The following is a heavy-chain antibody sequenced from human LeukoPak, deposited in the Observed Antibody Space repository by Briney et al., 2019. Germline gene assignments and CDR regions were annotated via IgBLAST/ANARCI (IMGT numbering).Heavy chain of an antibody. J-gene: IGHJ6*03. D-gene: IGHD6-13*01. CDR3: ARNGIPGYYYYMDV. Sequence: SETLSLTCTVSGGSISSYYWSWIRQPAGKGLECIGRIYTSGSTNYNPSLKSRVTMSVDTSKNQFSLKLSSVTAADTAVYYCARNGIPGYYYYMDVWGKGTTVTVSS. CDR1: GGSISSYY. V-gene: IGHV4-4*07. CDR2: IYTSGST.